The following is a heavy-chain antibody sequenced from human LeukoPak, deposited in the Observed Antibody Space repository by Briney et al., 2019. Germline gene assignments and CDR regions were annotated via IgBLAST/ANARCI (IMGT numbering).Heavy chain of an antibody. V-gene: IGHV4-30-2*01. Sequence: SETLSPTCTVSGGSISSGGYYWSWIRQPPGKGLEWIGCIYHTGSTYYNPSLKSRVTISVDRSKNQFSLKLSSVTAADTAVYYCARQPSGSDYFDYWGQGTLVTVSS. CDR1: GGSISSGGYY. D-gene: IGHD3-3*01. CDR3: ARQPSGSDYFDY. CDR2: IYHTGST. J-gene: IGHJ4*02.